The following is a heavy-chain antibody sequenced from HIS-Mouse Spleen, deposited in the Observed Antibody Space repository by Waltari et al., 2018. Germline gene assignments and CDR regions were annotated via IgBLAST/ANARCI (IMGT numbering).Heavy chain of an antibody. V-gene: IGHV4-39*07. Sequence: LQLQESGPGLVKPSETLSLTGTVSGRSISSSIYDWCWIRQPPGKGLEWIGSIYYSGSTYYNPSLKSRVTISVDTSKNQFSLKLSSVTAADTAVYYCAREIPYSSSWYDWYFDLWGRGTLVTVSS. CDR3: AREIPYSSSWYDWYFDL. CDR2: IYYSGST. D-gene: IGHD6-13*01. CDR1: GRSISSSIYD. J-gene: IGHJ2*01.